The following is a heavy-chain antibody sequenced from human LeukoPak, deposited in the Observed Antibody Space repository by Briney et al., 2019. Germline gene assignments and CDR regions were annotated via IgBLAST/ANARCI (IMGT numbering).Heavy chain of an antibody. Sequence: GGSLRLSCAASGFTFSSYWMSWVRQAPGKGLEWVANIKGDGSEKYYVDSVKGRFTISRDNGKNSLYLQMNSLRAEDTAVYYCARTLAARHTSGYIDYWGQGTPVTVSS. V-gene: IGHV3-7*01. CDR2: IKGDGSEK. J-gene: IGHJ4*02. CDR3: ARTLAARHTSGYIDY. CDR1: GFTFSSYW. D-gene: IGHD3-22*01.